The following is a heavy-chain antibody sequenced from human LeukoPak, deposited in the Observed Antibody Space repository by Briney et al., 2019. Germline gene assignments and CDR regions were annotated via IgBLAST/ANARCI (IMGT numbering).Heavy chain of an antibody. CDR3: AEVPVYYYDISGYSSGAFDI. CDR1: GGSISSSSYY. J-gene: IGHJ3*02. CDR2: IYYSGST. D-gene: IGHD3-22*01. Sequence: PSETLSLTCTVSGGSISSSSYYWGWIRQPPGKGLEWIGSIYYSGSTYYNPSLKSRVTISVDTSKNQFSLKLCSVTAADTAVYYCAEVPVYYYDISGYSSGAFDIWGQGTMVTVSS. V-gene: IGHV4-39*01.